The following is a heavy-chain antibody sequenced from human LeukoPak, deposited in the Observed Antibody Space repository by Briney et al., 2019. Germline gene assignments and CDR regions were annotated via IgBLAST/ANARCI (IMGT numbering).Heavy chain of an antibody. D-gene: IGHD4-17*01. CDR3: ANDRGDYDY. V-gene: IGHV3-30*18. Sequence: GGSLRLSCAASGFTFSSYSMNWVRQAPGKGLEWVAVISYDGSNKYYADSVKGRFTISRDNSKNTLYLQMNSLRAEDTAVYYCANDRGDYDYWGQGTLVTVSS. J-gene: IGHJ4*02. CDR1: GFTFSSYS. CDR2: ISYDGSNK.